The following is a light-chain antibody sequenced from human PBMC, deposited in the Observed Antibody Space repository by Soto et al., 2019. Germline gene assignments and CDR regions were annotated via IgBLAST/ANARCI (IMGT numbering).Light chain of an antibody. J-gene: IGKJ2*01. Sequence: EIVMTQSPLSLSVTPGEPASISCRSNQSLLKSGGYNYLDWYLQKPGQSPQVVIYMGAGRAPGVPDRYSGRGSGASFTLEISRVEAEDVGIYYCMQSLQTLYTFGQGTQLEIK. CDR1: QSLLKSGGYNY. V-gene: IGKV2-28*01. CDR3: MQSLQTLYT. CDR2: MGA.